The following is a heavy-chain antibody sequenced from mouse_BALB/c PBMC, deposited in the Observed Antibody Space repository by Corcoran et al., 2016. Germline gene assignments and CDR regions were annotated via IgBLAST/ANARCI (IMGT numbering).Heavy chain of an antibody. CDR2: INPYNGGT. J-gene: IGHJ2*01. CDR3: VRGTKVVAVYY. V-gene: IGHV1-18*01. CDR1: GYSFTGYT. Sequence: EVQLQQSGPEPVKPGASMKISCKASGYSFTGYTMNWVKQSPGKNLEWIGLINPYNGGTSYKQNFKGKATLTVDKSSSNAYMELLILTSEDSAVYYGVRGTKVVAVYYCGQGTTLTVSS. D-gene: IGHD1-1*01.